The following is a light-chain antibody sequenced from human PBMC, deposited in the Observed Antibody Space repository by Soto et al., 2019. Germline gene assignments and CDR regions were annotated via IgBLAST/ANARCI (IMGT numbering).Light chain of an antibody. CDR2: DAS. CDR3: QQRSNWLLT. J-gene: IGKJ4*01. Sequence: EIVLTQSPATLSLSPGERATLSCRASQRVSSYLAWYQQKPGQAPRLLIYDASNRATGIPARFSGSGSGTDFTLTTSSLEPEDFAVYYCQQRSNWLLTFGGGTKVDIK. V-gene: IGKV3-11*01. CDR1: QRVSSY.